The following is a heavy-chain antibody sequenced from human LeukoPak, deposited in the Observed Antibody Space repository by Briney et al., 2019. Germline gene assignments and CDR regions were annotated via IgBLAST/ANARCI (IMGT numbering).Heavy chain of an antibody. Sequence: ASVKVSCKASGYTFTGYYIHWVRQAPGQGREWMGRINPNSGGTNYTQKFQGRVTMTRDTSISTAYMELRRLTSDDTAVYYCARHHESYKYYGDYLNCFDPWGQGTLVTVSS. V-gene: IGHV1-2*06. CDR1: GYTFTGYY. CDR2: INPNSGGT. J-gene: IGHJ5*02. CDR3: ARHHESYKYYGDYLNCFDP. D-gene: IGHD4-17*01.